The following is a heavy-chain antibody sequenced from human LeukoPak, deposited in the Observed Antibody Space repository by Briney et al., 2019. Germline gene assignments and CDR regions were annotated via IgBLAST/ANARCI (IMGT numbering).Heavy chain of an antibody. J-gene: IGHJ3*02. CDR1: GFTVSSNY. V-gene: IGHV3-53*01. Sequence: GGSLTLSCAASGFTVSSNYMSWVRQAPGKGLEWVSVIYTGGSTYYADSVKGRFTISRDNSKNTLYLQMNSLRAEDTAVYYCAREDEALDAFDIWGQGTMVTVSS. CDR2: IYTGGST. CDR3: AREDEALDAFDI.